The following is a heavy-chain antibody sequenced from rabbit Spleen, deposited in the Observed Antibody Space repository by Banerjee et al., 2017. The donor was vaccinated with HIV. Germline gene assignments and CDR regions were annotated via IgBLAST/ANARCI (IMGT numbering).Heavy chain of an antibody. V-gene: IGHV1S40*01. Sequence: QSLEESGGDLVKPGASLTLTCTASGFSFSGSHYMCWCRQAPGKGLSWIACIYAGGSGTTYYASWAKGRFTISKTSSTTVTLQMTSLTAADTATYFCARLGHADYPYAYGLKLWGPGTLVTVS. CDR3: ARLGHADYPYAYGLKL. J-gene: IGHJ6*01. CDR1: GFSFSGSHY. CDR2: IYAGGSGTT. D-gene: IGHD6-1*01.